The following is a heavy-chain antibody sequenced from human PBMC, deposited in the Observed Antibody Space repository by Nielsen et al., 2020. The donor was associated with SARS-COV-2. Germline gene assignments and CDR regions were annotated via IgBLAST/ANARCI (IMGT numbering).Heavy chain of an antibody. CDR2: INPSGGRA. CDR3: ARNEYSYGSGIHY. CDR1: GYTFSDYY. D-gene: IGHD3-10*01. Sequence: ASVKVSCKTFGYTFSDYYIHWVRQAPGQGLEWMGIINPSGGRATYTQKFRGRVTMTSDTSTSTVYMELSSLRSDDTAVYYCARNEYSYGSGIHYWGQGTQLTVSS. J-gene: IGHJ4*02. V-gene: IGHV1-46*01.